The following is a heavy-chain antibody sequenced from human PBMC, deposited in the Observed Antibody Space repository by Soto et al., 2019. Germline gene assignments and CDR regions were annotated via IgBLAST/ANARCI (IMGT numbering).Heavy chain of an antibody. J-gene: IGHJ4*02. CDR1: GFTFSSYA. CDR3: ARGRYCSGGSCYGDY. D-gene: IGHD2-15*01. CDR2: ISYDGSNK. Sequence: GGSLRLSCAASGFTFSSYAMHWVRQAPGKGLEWVAVISYDGSNKYYADSVKGRFTISRDNSKNTLYLQMNSLRAEDTAVYYCARGRYCSGGSCYGDYWGQGTLVTVSS. V-gene: IGHV3-30-3*01.